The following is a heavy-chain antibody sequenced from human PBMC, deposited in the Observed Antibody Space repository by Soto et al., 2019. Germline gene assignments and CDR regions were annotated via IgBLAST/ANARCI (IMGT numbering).Heavy chain of an antibody. CDR2: VSHDGRNT. CDR3: AKGGRRWLVTSDFNY. D-gene: IGHD6-19*01. CDR1: GFTFSDYA. Sequence: VQLVESGGGVVQPGRSLRLSCAASGFTFSDYAMHWVRQAPGKGLEWVAVVSHDGRNTHYADSVKGRFTISRDSSKNTVSPEMTSLRAEDTAVYYCAKGGRRWLVTSDFNYWGQGALVTVSS. V-gene: IGHV3-30*18. J-gene: IGHJ4*02.